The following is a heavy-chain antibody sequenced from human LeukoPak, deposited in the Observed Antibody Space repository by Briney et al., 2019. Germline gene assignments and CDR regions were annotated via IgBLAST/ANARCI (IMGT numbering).Heavy chain of an antibody. CDR1: GGSFSGYY. D-gene: IGHD5-18*01. Sequence: SETLSLTCAVYGGSFSGYYWSWIRQPPGKGLEWIGEINHSGSTNYNPSLKSRVTIPVDTSKNQFSLKLSSVTAADTAVYYCAREAMVSFDYWGQGTLVTVSS. CDR3: AREAMVSFDY. J-gene: IGHJ4*02. V-gene: IGHV4-34*01. CDR2: INHSGST.